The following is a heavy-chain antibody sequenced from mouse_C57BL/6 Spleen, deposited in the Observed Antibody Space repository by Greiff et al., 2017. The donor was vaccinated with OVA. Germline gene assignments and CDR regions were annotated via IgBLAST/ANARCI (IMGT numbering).Heavy chain of an antibody. D-gene: IGHD1-1*02. CDR1: GYTFTDYY. CDR2: INPNNGGT. CDR3: ASYGGFAY. Sequence: EVQLQQSGPELVKPGASVKISCKASGYTFTDYYMNWVKQSHGKSLEWIGDINPNNGGTSYNQKFKGKATLTVDKSSSTAYMELRSLTSEDSAVYYCASYGGFAYWGQGTLVTVSA. J-gene: IGHJ3*01. V-gene: IGHV1-26*01.